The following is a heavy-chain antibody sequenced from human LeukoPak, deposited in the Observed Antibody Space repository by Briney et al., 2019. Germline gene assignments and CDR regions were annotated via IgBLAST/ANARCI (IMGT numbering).Heavy chain of an antibody. V-gene: IGHV3-30*03. D-gene: IGHD3-10*01. Sequence: GGSLRLSCAASGFTFSSYGMHWVRQAPGKGLGWVAVISYDGSNKYYADSVKGRFTISRDNAKNSLYLQMNSLRAEDTAVYYCARVPPYYYGSGSYCDYWGQGTLVTVSS. CDR3: ARVPPYYYGSGSYCDY. CDR2: ISYDGSNK. J-gene: IGHJ4*02. CDR1: GFTFSSYG.